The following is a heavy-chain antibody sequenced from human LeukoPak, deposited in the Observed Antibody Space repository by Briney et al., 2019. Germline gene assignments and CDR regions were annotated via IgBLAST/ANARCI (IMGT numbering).Heavy chain of an antibody. D-gene: IGHD4-17*01. V-gene: IGHV4-61*01. CDR2: IYYRGST. CDR3: ARGGDYGDLRYFDY. J-gene: IGHJ4*02. Sequence: SETLSLTCTVSGDSVNSGSYYWSWIRQPPGKRLEWIGYIYYRGSTNYNPSLKSRVTFSVDTSKNQFSLKLNSVTAADTAVYYCARGGDYGDLRYFDYWGQGTLVTVSS. CDR1: GDSVNSGSYY.